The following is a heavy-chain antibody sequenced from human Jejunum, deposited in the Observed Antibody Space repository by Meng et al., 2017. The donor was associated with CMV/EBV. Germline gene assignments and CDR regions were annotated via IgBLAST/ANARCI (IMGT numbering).Heavy chain of an antibody. CDR1: GYTFNSNL. Sequence: KASGYTFNSNLIHWRRQAPGQGHEWMGWMNPGRGNTTYSRKFQGRITMTRDTSSNTAYMELNSLRSDDTARYYCARNMGSHAFDVWGQGTLVTVSS. V-gene: IGHV1-2*02. CDR3: ARNMGSHAFDV. D-gene: IGHD1-26*01. J-gene: IGHJ3*01. CDR2: MNPGRGNT.